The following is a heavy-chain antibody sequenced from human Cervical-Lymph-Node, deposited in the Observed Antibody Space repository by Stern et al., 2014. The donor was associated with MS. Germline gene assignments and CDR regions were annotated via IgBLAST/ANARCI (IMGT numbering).Heavy chain of an antibody. CDR2: ISSDGTYI. V-gene: IGHV3-21*01. CDR3: ARDRPLDY. Sequence: EVQLVASGGGLVKPGGSLTLSCAGSGFYFSASCMSWVRQAPGKGLEWVSSISSDGTYIYYADSVKGRFTISRDNAKNSVYLQMNSLRADDSALYYCARDRPLDYWGQGTLVTVSS. J-gene: IGHJ4*02. CDR1: GFYFSASC.